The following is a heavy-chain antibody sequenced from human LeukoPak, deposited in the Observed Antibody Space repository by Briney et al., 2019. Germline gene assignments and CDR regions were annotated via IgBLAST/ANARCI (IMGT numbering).Heavy chain of an antibody. J-gene: IGHJ4*02. CDR2: VYYTGSS. Sequence: PSETLSLTCTVSGESISSSYWSWIRQPPGKGLEWIGYVYYTGSSYYNPSLKSRATTSIDMSKNQFSLKLTSMTAADTAVYYCAGYGSGSYYKAFDFWGQGILVTVSS. CDR1: GESISSSY. CDR3: AGYGSGSYYKAFDF. V-gene: IGHV4-59*01. D-gene: IGHD3-10*01.